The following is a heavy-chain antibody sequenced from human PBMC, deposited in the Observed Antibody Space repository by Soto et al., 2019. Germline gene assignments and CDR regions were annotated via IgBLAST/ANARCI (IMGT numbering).Heavy chain of an antibody. J-gene: IGHJ4*02. V-gene: IGHV4-38-2*02. CDR2: IYHSGST. D-gene: IGHD3-22*01. CDR1: GYSISSGYY. CDR3: ARESSGYSDY. Sequence: SETLSLTCAVSGYSISSGYYWGWIRQPPGKGLEWIGSIYHSGSTYYNPSLKSRVTISVDTSKNQFSLKPSSVTAADTAVYYCARESSGYSDYWGQGTLVTVSS.